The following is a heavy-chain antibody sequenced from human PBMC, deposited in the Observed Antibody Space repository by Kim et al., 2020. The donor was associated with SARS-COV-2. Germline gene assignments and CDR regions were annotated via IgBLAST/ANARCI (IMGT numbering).Heavy chain of an antibody. D-gene: IGHD3-10*01. J-gene: IGHJ4*02. Sequence: ADSVKGRFTISRDNTKNSLYLQMNSLRGDDTAVYYCAREGDDFGSGSYYNNWGQGTLVTVSS. V-gene: IGHV3-11*01. CDR3: AREGDDFGSGSYYNN.